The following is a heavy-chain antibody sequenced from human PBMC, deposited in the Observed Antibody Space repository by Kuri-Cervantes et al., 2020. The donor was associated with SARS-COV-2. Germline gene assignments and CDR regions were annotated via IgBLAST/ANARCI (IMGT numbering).Heavy chain of an antibody. V-gene: IGHV3-21*01. D-gene: IGHD3-22*01. CDR2: IDSSSDYI. CDR1: GFTFGSYS. Sequence: GESLKISCAASGFTFGSYSMNWVRQTPGKGLEWVSSIDSSSDYIYYADSVKGRFTISRDNANNSLSLQMNSLGAEDTAVYYCARAKLGGYDAFDLWGQGTMVTVSS. J-gene: IGHJ3*01. CDR3: ARAKLGGYDAFDL.